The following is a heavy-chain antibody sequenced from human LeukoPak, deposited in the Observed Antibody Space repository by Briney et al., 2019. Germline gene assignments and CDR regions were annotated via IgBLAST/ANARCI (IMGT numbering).Heavy chain of an antibody. V-gene: IGHV4-39*01. CDR3: GRHVRGTTRNSYFDY. D-gene: IGHD1-1*01. J-gene: IGHJ4*02. CDR1: GRSISSRSYY. Sequence: SETLSLTCTVSGRSISSRSYYWGWIRQPPGKGLERIGRIYYSGSTYYNPSLKSRVTISVDTSKNQFSLKLSSVTAADTAVYYCGRHVRGTTRNSYFDYWGQGTLVTVSS. CDR2: IYYSGST.